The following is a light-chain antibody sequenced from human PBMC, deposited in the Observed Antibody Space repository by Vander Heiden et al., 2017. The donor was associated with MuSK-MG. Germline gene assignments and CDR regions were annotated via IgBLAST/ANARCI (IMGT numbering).Light chain of an antibody. CDR1: QSVLYSSNNKNY. Sequence: DIVMTQSPDSLTVSLGERATINCKSSQSVLYSSNNKNYLAWYQKKPGQPPKLLIYWASTREYGVPDRFSGSGSGTDFTLTSSSLQAEDVAVYYWQQDYTNLAFGGGTKVEIK. V-gene: IGKV4-1*01. J-gene: IGKJ4*01. CDR3: QQDYTNLA. CDR2: WAS.